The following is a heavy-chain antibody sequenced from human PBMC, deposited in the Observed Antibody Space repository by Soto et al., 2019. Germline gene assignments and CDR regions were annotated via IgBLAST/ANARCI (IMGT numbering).Heavy chain of an antibody. CDR2: IYYSGST. J-gene: IGHJ5*02. CDR3: ARDRGPSSGYYPYWFDP. Sequence: PSETLSLTCTVSGGSISSGGYYWSWIRQHPGKGLEWIGYIYYSGSTYYNPSLKSRVTISVDTSKNQFSLKLSSVTAADTAVYYCARDRGPSSGYYPYWFDPWGQGTLVTVSS. CDR1: GGSISSGGYY. D-gene: IGHD3-22*01. V-gene: IGHV4-31*03.